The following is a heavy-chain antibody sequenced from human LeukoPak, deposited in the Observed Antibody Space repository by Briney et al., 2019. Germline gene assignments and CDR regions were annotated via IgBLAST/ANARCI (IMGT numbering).Heavy chain of an antibody. CDR3: AAVSIAAEYYFVY. J-gene: IGHJ4*02. Sequence: SVKVSCKASGFTFTSSAMQWVRQARGQRLEWIGCIVVGSGNTNYAQKFQERVTITRDMSTRTAYMELSSLRSEDTAVYYCAAVSIAAEYYFVYSGERNLVTVSS. V-gene: IGHV1-58*02. CDR1: GFTFTSSA. CDR2: IVVGSGNT. D-gene: IGHD6-6*01.